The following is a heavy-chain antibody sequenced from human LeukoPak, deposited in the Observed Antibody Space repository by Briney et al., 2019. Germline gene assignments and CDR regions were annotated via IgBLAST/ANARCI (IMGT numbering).Heavy chain of an antibody. Sequence: GGSLRLSCAASGFTLSDHWMTWDRQVPGRGPEWVANVNRDGSETYYLDSVKGRFTISKDNAKNSLYLQMNSLRAEDTALYHCARNNGMDVWGQGTTVIVSS. J-gene: IGHJ6*02. CDR1: GFTLSDHW. CDR2: VNRDGSET. V-gene: IGHV3-7*03. CDR3: ARNNGMDV.